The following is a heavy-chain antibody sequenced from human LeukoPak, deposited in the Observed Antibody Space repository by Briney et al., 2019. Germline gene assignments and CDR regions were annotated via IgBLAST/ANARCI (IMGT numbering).Heavy chain of an antibody. CDR2: ISAYNGNT. CDR3: VRDAMVRGTFDY. Sequence: ASVKVSCKASGYTFTSYGISWVRQAPGQGLEWMGWISAYNGNTNYAQKLQGRVTMTTDTSTSTAYMELRSLRSDDTAVYYCVRDAMVRGTFDYWGQGTLVTVPS. J-gene: IGHJ4*02. D-gene: IGHD3-10*01. V-gene: IGHV1-18*04. CDR1: GYTFTSYG.